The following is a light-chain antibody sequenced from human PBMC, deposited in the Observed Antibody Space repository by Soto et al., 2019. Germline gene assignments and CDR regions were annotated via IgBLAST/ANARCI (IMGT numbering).Light chain of an antibody. CDR3: SSYAGSNYVV. J-gene: IGLJ2*01. Sequence: QSALTQPPSASGSPGQSVTISCTGTSSDVGGYNYVSWYQQHSGKAPKLMIYDVSKRPSGVPDRFSGSKSGNTASLTVSGLQAEDEADYYCSSYAGSNYVVFGGGTKLTVL. CDR1: SSDVGGYNY. V-gene: IGLV2-8*01. CDR2: DVS.